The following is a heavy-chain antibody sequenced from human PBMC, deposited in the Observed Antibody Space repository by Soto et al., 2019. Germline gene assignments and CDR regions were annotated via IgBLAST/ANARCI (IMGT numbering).Heavy chain of an antibody. CDR1: GFTFSSYA. CDR2: ITYDGSNK. J-gene: IGHJ6*02. CDR3: ARDIGGRIVGATPSYNYYRMDV. V-gene: IGHV3-30-3*01. Sequence: PGGSLRLSCAASGFTFSSYAMHWIRQAPGKGLEWVALITYDGSNKYYPDSGKGRFTFSRDNSKCSLYLQMTSLRAEDTDVYYCARDIGGRIVGATPSYNYYRMDVWGQGTRVTISS. D-gene: IGHD1-26*01.